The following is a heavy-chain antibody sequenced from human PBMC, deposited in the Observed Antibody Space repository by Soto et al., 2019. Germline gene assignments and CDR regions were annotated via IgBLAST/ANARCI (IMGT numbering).Heavy chain of an antibody. CDR2: IIPILGIA. CDR1: GGTFSSYT. D-gene: IGHD4-17*01. J-gene: IGHJ2*01. Sequence: QVQLVQSGAEVKKPGSSVKVSCKASGGTFSSYTISWVRQAPGQGLEWMGRIIPILGIANYAQKFQGRVTXTXDXXTSTAYTELSSRSSEDTAVYCRAKDYGADFWYFDLWGRGSLVTVSA. V-gene: IGHV1-69*08. CDR3: AKDYGADFWYFDL.